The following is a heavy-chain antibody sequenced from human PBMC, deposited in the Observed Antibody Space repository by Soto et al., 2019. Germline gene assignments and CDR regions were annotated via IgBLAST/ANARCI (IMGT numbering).Heavy chain of an antibody. Sequence: PGGSLRLSCRASGFTFSSHGVHWVRQAPGKGLEWVAVISYDGSNKYYADSVKGRFTISRDNSKNTLYLQMNSLRAEDTAVYYCAKGRKNYYDFWSGYQTGYMDVWGKGTTVTVSS. CDR1: GFTFSSHG. CDR3: AKGRKNYYDFWSGYQTGYMDV. V-gene: IGHV3-30*18. D-gene: IGHD3-3*01. CDR2: ISYDGSNK. J-gene: IGHJ6*03.